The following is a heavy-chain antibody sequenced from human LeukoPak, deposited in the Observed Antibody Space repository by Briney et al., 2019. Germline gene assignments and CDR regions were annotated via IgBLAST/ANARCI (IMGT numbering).Heavy chain of an antibody. CDR2: IDPSDSYT. CDR3: ARQNGRDGYNLAFDI. Sequence: GESLKISCKGSGYSFTSYWISWVRQMPGKGLEWMGRIDPSDSYTNYSPSFQGHVTISADKSISTAYLQWSSLKASDTAMYYCARQNGRDGYNLAFDIGGQGTMATVSS. D-gene: IGHD5-24*01. CDR1: GYSFTSYW. J-gene: IGHJ3*02. V-gene: IGHV5-10-1*01.